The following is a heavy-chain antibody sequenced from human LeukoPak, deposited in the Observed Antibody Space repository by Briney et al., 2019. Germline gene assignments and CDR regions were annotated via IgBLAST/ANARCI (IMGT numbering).Heavy chain of an antibody. CDR3: AREDFSTVDTAMVGYYMDV. J-gene: IGHJ6*03. Sequence: SETLSLTCTVSGYSISSGYYWGWIRQPPGKGLEWIGSIYHSGSTYYNPSLKSRVTISVDTSKNQFSLKLSSVTAADTAVYYCAREDFSTVDTAMVGYYMDVWGKGTTVTVSS. CDR2: IYHSGST. CDR1: GYSISSGYY. D-gene: IGHD5-18*01. V-gene: IGHV4-38-2*02.